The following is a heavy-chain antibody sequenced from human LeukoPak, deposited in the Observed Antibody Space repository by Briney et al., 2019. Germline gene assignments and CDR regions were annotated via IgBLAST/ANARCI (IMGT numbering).Heavy chain of an antibody. CDR3: AMPGIAVAGTALDY. Sequence: GGSLRLSCAASGFTFSSYGMHWVRQAPGKGLEWVAVIWYDGSNKYYADSVKGRFTISRDNSKNTLYLQMNSLRAEDTAVYYCAMPGIAVAGTALDYWGQGTLVTVSS. CDR1: GFTFSSYG. CDR2: IWYDGSNK. J-gene: IGHJ4*02. V-gene: IGHV3-33*01. D-gene: IGHD6-19*01.